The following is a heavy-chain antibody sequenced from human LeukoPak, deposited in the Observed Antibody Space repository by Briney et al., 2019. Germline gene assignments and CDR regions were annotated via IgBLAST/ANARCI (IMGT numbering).Heavy chain of an antibody. J-gene: IGHJ4*02. CDR1: GFSFNQYG. D-gene: IGHD1-26*01. CDR3: ARPFPYSGSFFVDY. Sequence: GGSLRLSCAASGFSFNQYGMHWVRQAPGKGLEWVAFIRYDGNDKHYADSVKGRFTVSRDNSENTLYLQMSSVRAEDTAVYYCARPFPYSGSFFVDYWGRGTLVTVSS. CDR2: IRYDGNDK. V-gene: IGHV3-30*02.